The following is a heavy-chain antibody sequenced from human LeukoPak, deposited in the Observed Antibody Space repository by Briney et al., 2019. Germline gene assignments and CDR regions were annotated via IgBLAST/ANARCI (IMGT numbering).Heavy chain of an antibody. CDR1: GGSLTSFY. J-gene: IGHJ4*02. V-gene: IGHV4-4*07. CDR2: IYSSGIT. CDR3: ARDARGAGEPDY. Sequence: SETLSLTRTVSGGSLTSFYWSWIRQPAGKGLEWIGRIYSSGITNYNPSLKSRVTMSVVSSNSQFSLKLTSVTAADTAVYYCARDARGAGEPDYWGQGTLVTVSS. D-gene: IGHD1-14*01.